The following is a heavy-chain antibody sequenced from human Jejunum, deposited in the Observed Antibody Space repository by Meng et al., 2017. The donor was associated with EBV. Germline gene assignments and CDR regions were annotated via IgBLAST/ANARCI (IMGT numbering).Heavy chain of an antibody. CDR2: VSYDGRKE. CDR1: GFMVSDHG. CDR3: ARGSGYSDYMFDY. Sequence: QVQLVGSGGGVGPPGRSLRLSCVGSGFMVSDHGMHWVRQASGKGLEWVAIVSYDGRKEYYADSVKGRFTVSRDSSKNEVSLQMDSLRPEDTAVYYCARGSGYSDYMFDYWGQGALVTVSS. D-gene: IGHD4-11*01. J-gene: IGHJ4*02. V-gene: IGHV3-30*03.